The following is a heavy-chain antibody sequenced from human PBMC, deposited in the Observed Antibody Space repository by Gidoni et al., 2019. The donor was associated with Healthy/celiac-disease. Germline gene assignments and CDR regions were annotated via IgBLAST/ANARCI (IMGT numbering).Heavy chain of an antibody. V-gene: IGHV3-30*01. Sequence: QVQLVESGGGVVQPGRSLRLSCAASGFTFSRYAMHWVRQAPGKGLEWVAVISYDGSNKYYADSVKGRFTISRDNSKNTLYLQMNSLRAEDTAVYYCARDKWDVRDGYNYDAFDIWGQGTMVTVSS. CDR1: GFTFSRYA. J-gene: IGHJ3*02. D-gene: IGHD5-12*01. CDR3: ARDKWDVRDGYNYDAFDI. CDR2: ISYDGSNK.